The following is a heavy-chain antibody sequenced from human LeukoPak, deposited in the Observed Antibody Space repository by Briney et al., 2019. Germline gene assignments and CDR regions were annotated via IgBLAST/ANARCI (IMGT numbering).Heavy chain of an antibody. J-gene: IGHJ5*02. CDR2: IYYSGST. CDR3: ARRGGYRGFDP. Sequence: ASETLSLTCTVSGGSISSYYWSWIRQPPGKGLEWIGYIYYSGSTNYNSSLKSRVTISVDTSKNQFSLKLSSVTAADTAVYYCARRGGYRGFDPWGQGTLVTVSS. D-gene: IGHD1-26*01. V-gene: IGHV4-59*08. CDR1: GGSISSYY.